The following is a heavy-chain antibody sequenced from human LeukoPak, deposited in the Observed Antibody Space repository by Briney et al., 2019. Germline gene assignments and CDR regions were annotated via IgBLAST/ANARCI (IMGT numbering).Heavy chain of an antibody. Sequence: PGGSLRLSCAASGFTFSSYAMHWVRQAPGKGLEYVSAISSNGGSTYYANSVKGRFTISRDNSKNTLYLQMGSLRAEDMAVYYCARGLSHERYFDWLFDWGQGTMVTVSS. CDR1: GFTFSSYA. D-gene: IGHD3-9*01. CDR2: ISSNGGST. V-gene: IGHV3-64*01. CDR3: ARGLSHERYFDWLFD. J-gene: IGHJ3*01.